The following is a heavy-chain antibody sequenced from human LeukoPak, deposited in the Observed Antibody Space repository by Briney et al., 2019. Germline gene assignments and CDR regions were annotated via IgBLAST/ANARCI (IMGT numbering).Heavy chain of an antibody. J-gene: IGHJ4*02. CDR3: ARSRAQQRDTQFDY. CDR2: ISSSSGYI. Sequence: GGSLRLSCAASGFTFSSYSMYWVRQAPGKGLEWVSSISSSSGYIYYADSVKGQFTISRDNAKNSLYLQMNSLGAEDTAVYYCARSRAQQRDTQFDYWGQGTLVTVSS. D-gene: IGHD5-18*01. CDR1: GFTFSSYS. V-gene: IGHV3-21*01.